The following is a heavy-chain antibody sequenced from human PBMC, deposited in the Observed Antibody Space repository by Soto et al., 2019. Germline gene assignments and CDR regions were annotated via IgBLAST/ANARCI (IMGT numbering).Heavy chain of an antibody. V-gene: IGHV3-48*02. CDR1: GFTFSSYS. D-gene: IGHD3-3*01. CDR3: ARDSDYDFWSGPRGYFDY. CDR2: ISSSSSTI. Sequence: AGGSLRLSCAASGFTFSSYSMNWVRQAPGKGLEWVSYISSSSSTIYYADSVKDRFTISRDNAKNSLYLQMNSLRDEDTAVYYCARDSDYDFWSGPRGYFDYWGQGTLVTVSS. J-gene: IGHJ4*02.